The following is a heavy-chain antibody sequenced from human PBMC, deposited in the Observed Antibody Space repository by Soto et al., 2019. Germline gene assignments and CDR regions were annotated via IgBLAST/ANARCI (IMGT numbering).Heavy chain of an antibody. CDR3: ARDGDGRMTTNPYYYNGMDV. D-gene: IGHD4-4*01. V-gene: IGHV4-61*08. Sequence: PSETLSLTCAISGGSVGSVGYTWSWIRQPPGKGLEWIGYVFYTGRANYNASLKSRVSISLDTSNYQFSLKLSSVTAADTAVYYCARDGDGRMTTNPYYYNGMDVWGPGTTVTVSS. CDR1: GGSVGSVGYT. CDR2: VFYTGRA. J-gene: IGHJ6*02.